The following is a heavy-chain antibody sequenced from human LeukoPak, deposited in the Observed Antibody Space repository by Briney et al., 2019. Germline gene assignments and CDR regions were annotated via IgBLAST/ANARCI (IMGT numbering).Heavy chain of an antibody. D-gene: IGHD5-18*01. CDR2: INHSGST. CDR3: ARLCPGSCYPGERRGYSYGYLNYYYYYGTDV. CDR1: GGSISSSSYY. J-gene: IGHJ6*02. V-gene: IGHV4-39*07. Sequence: SETLSLTCTVSGGSISSSSYYWGWIRQPPGKGLEWIGEINHSGSTNYNPSLKSRVTISVDTSKNQFSLKLSSVTAADTAVYYCARLCPGSCYPGERRGYSYGYLNYYYYYGTDVWGQGTTVTVSS.